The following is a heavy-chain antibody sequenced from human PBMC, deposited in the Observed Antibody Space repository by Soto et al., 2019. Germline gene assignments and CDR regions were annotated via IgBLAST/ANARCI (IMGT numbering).Heavy chain of an antibody. J-gene: IGHJ6*02. CDR1: GYNFAVYC. CDR3: AASIFYYGMDV. Sequence: GEPLKISCKTSGYNFAVYCIGLVRQMPGKGLEWMGIIYPGDSDTKYNPSFQGQVTISADKSITTTYLQWSSLKASDTAIYYCAASIFYYGMDVWGQGTTVTVS. CDR2: IYPGDSDT. V-gene: IGHV5-51*01.